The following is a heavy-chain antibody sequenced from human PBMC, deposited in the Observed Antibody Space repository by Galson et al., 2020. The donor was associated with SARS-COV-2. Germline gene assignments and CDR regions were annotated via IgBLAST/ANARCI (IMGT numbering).Heavy chain of an antibody. Sequence: SQTLSLTCAISGDSVSSNSAAWNWIRQSPSRGLEWLGRTYYRSKWFTDYAVSVKSRITINPDTSKNQFSLQLNSVTPEDTAVYYCARDRAKPVAGFLALVSYFDYWGQVNLVTVSS. V-gene: IGHV6-1*01. D-gene: IGHD6-19*01. CDR2: TYYRSKWFT. CDR1: GDSVSSNSAA. J-gene: IGHJ4*02. CDR3: ARDRAKPVAGFLALVSYFDY.